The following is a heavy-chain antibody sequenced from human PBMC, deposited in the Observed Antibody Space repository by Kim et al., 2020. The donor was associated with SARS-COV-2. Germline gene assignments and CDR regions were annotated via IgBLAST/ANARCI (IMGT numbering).Heavy chain of an antibody. V-gene: IGHV3-11*05. CDR3: ARGGYDYVWGSYRDYFSYYGMAV. CDR1: GFTFSDDY. J-gene: IGHJ6*02. Sequence: GGSLRLSCAASGFTFSDDYMSWILPAPGKGLEGVSYISSSSSYTNYADSVKGRFTISRDNAKHSVYLQMNSLRAEDKSEYYCARGGYDYVWGSYRDYFSYYGMAVWGQGTKVTVSS. CDR2: ISSSSSYT. D-gene: IGHD3-16*02.